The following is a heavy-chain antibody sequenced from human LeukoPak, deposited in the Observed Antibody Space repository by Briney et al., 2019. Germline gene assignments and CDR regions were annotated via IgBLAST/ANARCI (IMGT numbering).Heavy chain of an antibody. CDR1: GLSVSSNY. D-gene: IGHD3-9*01. Sequence: SGGSLRLSCVASGLSVSSNYMSWVRQAPGKGLEWVSVIYRDGSSYYAESVKGRFTISRDNPKNTLYIQMNSLRAEDTAVYYCARSFYDILIGYYQYFDYWGQGTLVTVSS. J-gene: IGHJ4*02. CDR2: IYRDGSS. CDR3: ARSFYDILIGYYQYFDY. V-gene: IGHV3-66*01.